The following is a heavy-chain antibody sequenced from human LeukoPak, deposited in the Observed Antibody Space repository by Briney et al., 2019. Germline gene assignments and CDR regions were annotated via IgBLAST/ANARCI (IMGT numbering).Heavy chain of an antibody. CDR2: FDPEDGET. CDR1: GYTLTELS. Sequence: ASVKVSCKVSGYTLTELSMYWVRQAPGKGLEWMGGFDPEDGETIYAQKFQGRVTMTEDTSTDTAYMELSSLRSEDTAVYYCATGYSSSWYIDYWGQGTLVTVSS. CDR3: ATGYSSSWYIDY. V-gene: IGHV1-24*01. D-gene: IGHD6-13*01. J-gene: IGHJ4*02.